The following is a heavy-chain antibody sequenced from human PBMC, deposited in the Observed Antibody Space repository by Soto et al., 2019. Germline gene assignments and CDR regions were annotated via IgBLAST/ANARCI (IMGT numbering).Heavy chain of an antibody. V-gene: IGHV3-53*04. J-gene: IGHJ6*02. Sequence: QLVESGGVLVQPGGSLRLSCAASGLTVSSNSMTWCRLRPGKGLEWVSVIHSGGDTYYANSVKGRFTISRHDSGNTVFLQMNGLRPEDTAVYYCTRDGPYYYASRMDVWGQGTTVTVSS. CDR3: TRDGPYYYASRMDV. CDR1: GLTVSSNS. CDR2: IHSGGDT. D-gene: IGHD3-10*01.